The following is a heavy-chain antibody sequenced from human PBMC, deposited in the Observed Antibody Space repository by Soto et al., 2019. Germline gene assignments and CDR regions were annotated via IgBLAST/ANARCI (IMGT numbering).Heavy chain of an antibody. Sequence: SETLSLTCTVSGDSISSGNKYWSWIRQPPGKGLEWIGYIFSSGTPYYNPSLKSRLTMSLDASQNQFSLKLNSLTDADTAVYFCARVPSPFDYYYALDVWGQGTTVTVYS. D-gene: IGHD3-16*01. V-gene: IGHV4-30-4*01. CDR2: IFSSGTP. J-gene: IGHJ6*02. CDR3: ARVPSPFDYYYALDV. CDR1: GDSISSGNKY.